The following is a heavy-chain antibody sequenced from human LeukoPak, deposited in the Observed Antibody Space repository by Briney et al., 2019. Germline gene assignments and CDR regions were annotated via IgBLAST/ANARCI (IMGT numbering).Heavy chain of an antibody. CDR3: GRPYYCDSSANYNWFDP. D-gene: IGHD3-22*01. V-gene: IGHV3-74*01. CDR1: GFTFSSCW. CDR2: INSDGSST. Sequence: GGSLRLSCAASGFTFSSCWMHWVRQAPGKGLVWVSRINSDGSSTSYADSVKGRFTVSRDNAKNTLYLQMNSLRAEDTAVYYCGRPYYCDSSANYNWFDPWGQGTLVTVSS. J-gene: IGHJ5*02.